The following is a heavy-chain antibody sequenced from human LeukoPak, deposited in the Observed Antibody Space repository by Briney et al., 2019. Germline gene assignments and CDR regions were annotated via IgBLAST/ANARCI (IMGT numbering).Heavy chain of an antibody. CDR2: IKYDGSIT. J-gene: IGHJ4*02. D-gene: IGHD6-13*01. Sequence: GGSPRLSCAASGFTFSIHWMNWVRQVPGKGLVWVSRIKYDGSITRYADSVKGRFTISRDNAENTLYLQMNGLRAEDTAVYYCASGITAEESVAIDYWGQGTLVTVSS. CDR3: ASGITAEESVAIDY. V-gene: IGHV3-74*01. CDR1: GFTFSIHW.